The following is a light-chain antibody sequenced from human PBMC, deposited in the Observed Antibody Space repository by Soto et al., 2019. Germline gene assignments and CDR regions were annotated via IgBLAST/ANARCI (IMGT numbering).Light chain of an antibody. Sequence: DIQMTQSPSSLSASVGDRVTITCRASRSISSYLNWYQQKPGKAPKLLIYAASSLQSGVPSRFSGSGSGTDFTLTISSLQPEDFATYYCQQIYSIPPWTFGQGTKVEIK. J-gene: IGKJ1*01. CDR3: QQIYSIPPWT. CDR2: AAS. CDR1: RSISSY. V-gene: IGKV1-39*01.